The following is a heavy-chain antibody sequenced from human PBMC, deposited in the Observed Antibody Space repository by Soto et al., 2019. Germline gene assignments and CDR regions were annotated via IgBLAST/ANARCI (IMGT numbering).Heavy chain of an antibody. Sequence: PGGSLRLSCAVSGFTFDDNAMHWVRQAPEKGLGWVSGINWKSDIGYADSVKGRFTISRDNADNSLYLQMTSLSAEDPAVYYCAIAQDRGVRTTFRYWGQGTHVTVSS. J-gene: IGHJ4*02. D-gene: IGHD3-16*01. CDR1: GFTFDDNA. CDR2: INWKSDI. CDR3: AIAQDRGVRTTFRY. V-gene: IGHV3-9*01.